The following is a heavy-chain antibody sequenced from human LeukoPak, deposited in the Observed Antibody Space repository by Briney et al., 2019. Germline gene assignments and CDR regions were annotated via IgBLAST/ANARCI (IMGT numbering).Heavy chain of an antibody. Sequence: ASVKVSCKVSGYTLTELSMHWVRQAPGKGLEWMGGFDPEDGETIYAQKFQGRVTMTEDTSTDTAYMELSSLRSEDTAVYYCARGPPPYCSGDSCYSFLYFHHWGQGTLVTVSS. V-gene: IGHV1-24*01. D-gene: IGHD2-15*01. J-gene: IGHJ1*01. CDR3: ARGPPPYCSGDSCYSFLYFHH. CDR1: GYTLTELS. CDR2: FDPEDGET.